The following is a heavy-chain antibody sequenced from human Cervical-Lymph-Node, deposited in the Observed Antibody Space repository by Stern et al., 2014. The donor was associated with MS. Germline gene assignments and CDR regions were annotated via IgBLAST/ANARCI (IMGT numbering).Heavy chain of an antibody. CDR2: IYTSGST. Sequence: VQLVESGPGLVKPSQTLSLTCTVSGGSISSGSYYWSWIRQPAGKGLEWIGRIYTSGSTNYNPSLKSRVTISVDTSQNQFSLKRGFVTAADTAVYYCASVSLEMATSRSGMDVWGQGTTVTVSS. J-gene: IGHJ6*02. V-gene: IGHV4-61*02. D-gene: IGHD5-24*01. CDR3: ASVSLEMATSRSGMDV. CDR1: GGSISSGSYY.